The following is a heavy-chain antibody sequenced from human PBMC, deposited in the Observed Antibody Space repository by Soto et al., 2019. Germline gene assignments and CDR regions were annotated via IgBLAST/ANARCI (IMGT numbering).Heavy chain of an antibody. CDR3: ARQDRVVVEGRWFDP. CDR1: GGSVSSSSFL. CDR2: IYYSGTT. Sequence: PSETLSLTCTVSGGSVSSSSFLWGWIRQSPGKELEWIGSIYYSGTTYYNPSLKSRVTISVDTSKSQFSLKVSSVTAADTAVYYCARQDRVVVEGRWFDPWGQGTLVTVSS. D-gene: IGHD2-15*01. J-gene: IGHJ5*02. V-gene: IGHV4-39*01.